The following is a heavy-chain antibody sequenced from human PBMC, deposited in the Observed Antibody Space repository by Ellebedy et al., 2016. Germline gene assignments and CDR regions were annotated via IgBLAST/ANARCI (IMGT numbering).Heavy chain of an antibody. CDR3: ARAAEAAAGWSDYYYGMDV. CDR1: GGIFSSYA. CDR2: IIPIFGTA. D-gene: IGHD6-13*01. J-gene: IGHJ6*02. Sequence: SVKVSXXASGGIFSSYAISWVRQAPGQGLEWMGGIIPIFGTANYAQKFQGRVTITADESTSTAYMELSSLRSEDTAVYYCARAAEAAAGWSDYYYGMDVWGQGTTVTVSS. V-gene: IGHV1-69*13.